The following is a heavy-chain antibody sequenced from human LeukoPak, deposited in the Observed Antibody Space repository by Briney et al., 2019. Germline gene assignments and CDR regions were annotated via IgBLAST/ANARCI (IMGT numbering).Heavy chain of an antibody. D-gene: IGHD4-23*01. CDR3: AKDFVSYDGNSGHGYYGMDV. CDR2: ISWNSGSI. CDR1: GFTFDDYA. V-gene: IGHV3-9*01. Sequence: PGGSLRLSCAASGFTFDDYAMHWVRQAPGKGLEWVSGISWNSGSIGYADSVKGRFTISRDNAKNSLYLQMNSLRAEDTALYYCAKDFVSYDGNSGHGYYGMDVWGQGTTVTVSS. J-gene: IGHJ6*02.